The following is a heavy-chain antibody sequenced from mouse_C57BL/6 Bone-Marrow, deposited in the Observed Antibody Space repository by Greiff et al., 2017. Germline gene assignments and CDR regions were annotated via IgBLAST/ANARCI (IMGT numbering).Heavy chain of an antibody. D-gene: IGHD2-4*01. CDR2: ISNLANSI. J-gene: IGHJ1*03. CDR1: GFTFSDYG. V-gene: IGHV5-15*01. CDR3: ARHNYDYDVGYVDV. Sequence: VQLKESGGGLVQPGGSLKLSCAASGFTFSDYGMAWVRQAPRKGPEWVAFISNLANSIDYAETVTGRFTISRENAKNTLYLEMSSLRSEDTAMYYCARHNYDYDVGYVDVWGTGTTVTVSS.